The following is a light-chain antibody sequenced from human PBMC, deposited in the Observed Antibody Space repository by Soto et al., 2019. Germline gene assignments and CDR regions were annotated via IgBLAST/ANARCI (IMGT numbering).Light chain of an antibody. CDR2: EVS. Sequence: QSALTQPPSASGSPGQSVTITCSGTSSDVGEENYVSWYQQHPGKVPKLILYEVSKRPSGVPDRFSGSKSGNTASLTISGLQAEDEADYYCCSYAGTYSYVFGTGTKLTVL. CDR3: CSYAGTYSYV. V-gene: IGLV2-8*01. J-gene: IGLJ1*01. CDR1: SSDVGEENY.